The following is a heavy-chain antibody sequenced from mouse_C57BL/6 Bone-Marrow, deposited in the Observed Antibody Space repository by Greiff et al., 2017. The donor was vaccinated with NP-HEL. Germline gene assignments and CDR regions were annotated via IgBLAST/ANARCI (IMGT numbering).Heavy chain of an antibody. CDR2: IYPRSGNT. Sequence: VKLQQSGAELARPGASVKLSCKASGYTFTSYGISWVKQRTGQGLEWIGEIYPRSGNTYYNEKFKGKATLTADKSSSTAYMELRSLTSEDSAVYFCARSDTTVVATDYWGQGTTLTVSS. V-gene: IGHV1-81*01. J-gene: IGHJ2*01. D-gene: IGHD1-1*01. CDR3: ARSDTTVVATDY. CDR1: GYTFTSYG.